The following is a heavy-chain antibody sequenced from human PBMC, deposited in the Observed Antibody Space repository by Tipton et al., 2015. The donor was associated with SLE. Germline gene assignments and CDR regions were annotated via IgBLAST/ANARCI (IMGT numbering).Heavy chain of an antibody. CDR2: IYSSGGT. CDR3: ARGNYDFRGRTFDI. J-gene: IGHJ3*02. Sequence: LSLTCSVSGGSNNNYYWNWIRQTQGKGLEWIGYIYSSGGTDYNPSLKSRLTISVETSKNQFSLKLTSVTAADTAVYYCARGNYDFRGRTFDIWGQGTMVTVSS. D-gene: IGHD3-3*01. CDR1: GGSNNNYY. V-gene: IGHV4-4*08.